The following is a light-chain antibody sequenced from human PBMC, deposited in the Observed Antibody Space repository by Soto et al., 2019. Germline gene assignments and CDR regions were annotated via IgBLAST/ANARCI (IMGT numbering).Light chain of an antibody. CDR3: QSYDSSLSGYV. CDR1: SSNIGAGYE. Sequence: QSVLTQPPSVSVAPGQRVTISCTGSSSNIGAGYEAHWYQQVPGTAPKLLIYENNNRPSGVPDRFSGSKSGTSASLAITGLQAEDEAEYYCQSYDSSLSGYVFGTGTKVTVL. CDR2: ENN. V-gene: IGLV1-40*01. J-gene: IGLJ1*01.